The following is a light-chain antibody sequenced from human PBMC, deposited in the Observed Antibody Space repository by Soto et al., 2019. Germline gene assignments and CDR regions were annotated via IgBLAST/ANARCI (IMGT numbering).Light chain of an antibody. J-gene: IGKJ2*01. CDR1: QSINIY. Sequence: IQMTQSPSSLSASVGDSVTVTCRASQSINIYLNWYQQKPGKAPTLLIYGASSWQSGVPSRFTGGGSRTDFTLTISSLQPEDFATYYCQQSYRSPYTFGQGTKLEIK. CDR3: QQSYRSPYT. V-gene: IGKV1-39*01. CDR2: GAS.